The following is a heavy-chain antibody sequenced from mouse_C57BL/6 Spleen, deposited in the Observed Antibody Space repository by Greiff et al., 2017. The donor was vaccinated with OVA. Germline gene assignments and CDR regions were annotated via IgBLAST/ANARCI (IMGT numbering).Heavy chain of an antibody. D-gene: IGHD3-2*02. J-gene: IGHJ3*01. CDR2: ISYSGST. CDR3: ARDDSSGPWFAY. CDR1: GYSITSGYD. V-gene: IGHV3-1*01. Sequence: EVMLVESGPGMVKPSQSLSLTCTVTGYSITSGYDWHWIRHFPGNKLEWMGYISYSGSTNYNPSLKSRISITHDTSKNHFFLKLNSVTTEDTATYYCARDDSSGPWFAYWGQGTLVTVSA.